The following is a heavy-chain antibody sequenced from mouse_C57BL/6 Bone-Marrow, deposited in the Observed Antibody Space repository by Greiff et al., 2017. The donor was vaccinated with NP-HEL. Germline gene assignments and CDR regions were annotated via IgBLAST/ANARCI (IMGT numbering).Heavy chain of an antibody. CDR2: ISSGSSTI. V-gene: IGHV5-17*01. CDR1: GFTFSDYG. CDR3: ARDGWYFDV. J-gene: IGHJ1*03. Sequence: EVKLMESGGGLVKPGGSLKLSCAASGFTFSDYGMHWVRQAPEKGLEWVAYISSGSSTIYYVDTVKGRFTISRDNAKNTLFLQMTSLRSEDTAMYYCARDGWYFDVWGTGTTVTVSS.